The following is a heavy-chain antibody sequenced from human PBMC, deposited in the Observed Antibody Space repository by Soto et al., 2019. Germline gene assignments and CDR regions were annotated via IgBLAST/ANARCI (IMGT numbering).Heavy chain of an antibody. CDR2: IYYSGST. D-gene: IGHD3-22*01. CDR1: GGSISSYY. CDR3: ASNPDFYDSSGYYDY. V-gene: IGHV4-59*08. Sequence: SETLSLTCTVSGGSISSYYWSWIRQPPGKGLEWIGYIYYSGSTNYNPSLKSRVTISVDTSKNQFSLKLSSVTAADTAVYYCASNPDFYDSSGYYDYWVQGTLVTVSS. J-gene: IGHJ4*02.